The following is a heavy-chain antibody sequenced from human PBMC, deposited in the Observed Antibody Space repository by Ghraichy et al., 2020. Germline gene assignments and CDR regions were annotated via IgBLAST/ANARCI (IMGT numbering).Heavy chain of an antibody. CDR1: GGSISSYY. CDR2: IYYSGST. Sequence: SETLSLTCTVSGGSISSYYWSWIRQPPGKGLEWIGYIYYSGSTNYNPSLKSRVTISVDTSKNQFSLKLSSVTAADTAVYYCARGASSGWYYFDYWGQGTLVTVSS. J-gene: IGHJ4*02. D-gene: IGHD6-19*01. CDR3: ARGASSGWYYFDY. V-gene: IGHV4-59*01.